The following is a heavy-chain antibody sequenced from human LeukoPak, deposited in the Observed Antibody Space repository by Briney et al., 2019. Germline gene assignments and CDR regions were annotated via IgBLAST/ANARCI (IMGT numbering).Heavy chain of an antibody. Sequence: ASVKVSCKASGGTFSSYAISWVRQAPGQGLEWMGGIIPIFGTANYAQKFQGRVTITADESTSTAYMELSSLRSEDTAVYYCATRAPRGDYGDYVEAFDIWGQGTMVTVSS. CDR1: GGTFSSYA. D-gene: IGHD4-17*01. CDR2: IIPIFGTA. J-gene: IGHJ3*02. CDR3: ATRAPRGDYGDYVEAFDI. V-gene: IGHV1-69*13.